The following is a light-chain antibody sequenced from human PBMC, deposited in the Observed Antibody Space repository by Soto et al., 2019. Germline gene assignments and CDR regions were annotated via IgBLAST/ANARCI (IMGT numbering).Light chain of an antibody. CDR2: GAS. V-gene: IGKV3-20*01. J-gene: IGKJ1*01. CDR3: QHYGNSPQT. Sequence: EIVLTQSPGTLSLSPGERATLSCRASQSVSSSYLAWYQQKPGQAPRLLIYGASSRATGIPDRFSGSGSGTDFTLTISRLEPGDFAVYYCQHYGNSPQTFGQGTKVDIK. CDR1: QSVSSSY.